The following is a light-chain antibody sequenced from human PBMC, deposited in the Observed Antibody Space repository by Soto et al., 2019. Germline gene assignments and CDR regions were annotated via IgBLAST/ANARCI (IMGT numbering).Light chain of an antibody. CDR3: QSFDNSLSDYYV. Sequence: QSALTQPPSASGSPGQSVTISCTGTSSDVGGYNYVSWYQQHPGKAPKLMIYEVSKRPSGVPDRFSGSKSGNTASLTVSGLQAEDVADYYCQSFDNSLSDYYVFGTGTKVTVL. CDR2: EVS. V-gene: IGLV2-8*01. J-gene: IGLJ1*01. CDR1: SSDVGGYNY.